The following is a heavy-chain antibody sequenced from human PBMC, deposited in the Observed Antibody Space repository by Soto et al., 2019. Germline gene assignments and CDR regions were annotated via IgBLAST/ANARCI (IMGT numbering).Heavy chain of an antibody. Sequence: PGGSLRLSCAASGFTFSDYYMSWIRQAPGKGLEWVSYISSSGSTIYYADSVKGRFTISRDNAKNSLYLQMNSLSAEDTAVYYCATYVYHYDSSGYPSGAFDIWGQGTMVTVSS. J-gene: IGHJ3*02. V-gene: IGHV3-11*01. CDR2: ISSSGSTI. D-gene: IGHD3-22*01. CDR1: GFTFSDYY. CDR3: ATYVYHYDSSGYPSGAFDI.